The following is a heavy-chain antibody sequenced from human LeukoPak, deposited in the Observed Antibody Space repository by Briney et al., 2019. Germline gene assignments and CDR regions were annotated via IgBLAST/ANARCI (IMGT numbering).Heavy chain of an antibody. CDR3: ARVGTKRHYYDSSGYYFDY. CDR1: GGTFSSYA. V-gene: IGHV1-2*02. D-gene: IGHD3-22*01. CDR2: INPNSGGT. Sequence: GASVKVSCKASGGTFSSYAISWVRQAPGQGLEWMGWINPNSGGTNYAQKFQGRVTMTRDTSISTAYMELSRLRSDDTAVYYCARVGTKRHYYDSSGYYFDYWGQGTLVTVSS. J-gene: IGHJ4*02.